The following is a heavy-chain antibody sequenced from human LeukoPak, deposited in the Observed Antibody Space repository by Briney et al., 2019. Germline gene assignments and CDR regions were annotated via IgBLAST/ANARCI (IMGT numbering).Heavy chain of an antibody. CDR2: MRGDGGDI. CDR3: ANGPNGDYIGAFDF. V-gene: IGHV3-23*01. J-gene: IGHJ3*01. CDR1: GFIFSRYG. Sequence: GGSLRLSCTGSGFIFSRYGMVWVRQAPGKGLEWVSAMRGDGGDIRYTDSVKGRFTISRDNSKNTLYLQMNSLRAEDTAVYYCANGPNGDYIGAFDFWGQGTMVTVS. D-gene: IGHD4-17*01.